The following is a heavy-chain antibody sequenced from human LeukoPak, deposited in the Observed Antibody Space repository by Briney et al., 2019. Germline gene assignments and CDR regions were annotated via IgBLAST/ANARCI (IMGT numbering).Heavy chain of an antibody. D-gene: IGHD6-19*01. J-gene: IGHJ4*02. CDR2: ISYDGSNK. CDR1: GFTFSSYA. V-gene: IGHV3-30-3*01. Sequence: PGRSLRLSCAASGFTFSSYAMHWVRQAPGKGLEWVAVISYDGSNKYYADSVKGRFTISRDNSKNTLYLQMNSLRAEDTAVYYCAKERNLEIAVAGTIFDDWGQGTLVTVSS. CDR3: AKERNLEIAVAGTIFDD.